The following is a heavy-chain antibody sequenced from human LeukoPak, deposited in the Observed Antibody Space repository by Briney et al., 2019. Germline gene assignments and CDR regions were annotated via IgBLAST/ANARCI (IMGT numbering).Heavy chain of an antibody. V-gene: IGHV3-74*01. CDR1: GFTFSSYW. D-gene: IGHD2-2*01. J-gene: IGHJ4*02. Sequence: GGSLRLSCAASGFTFSSYWMHWVRQDPGKGLVWASYISTDGGTTNYADSVKGRFTISRDNANNTLYLQMNSLGDEDTAGYYCAMYCGSPSGYASNPRWRQGTMVSVSS. CDR3: AMYCGSPSGYASNPR. CDR2: ISTDGGTT.